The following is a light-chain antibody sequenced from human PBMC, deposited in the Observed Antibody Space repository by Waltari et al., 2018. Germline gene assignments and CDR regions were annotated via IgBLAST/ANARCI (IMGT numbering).Light chain of an antibody. V-gene: IGKV1-5*03. J-gene: IGKJ2*01. CDR2: KAF. CDR3: HQYKSYPYT. Sequence: DIQMTQSPSTMSPSVGARVTIRCRASQSISTWLAWYQQKPGKAPKLLIYKAFNLESGFPSRFSGSGSGTEFTLTISSLQPDDFVTYYCHQYKSYPYTFGQGTKLEI. CDR1: QSISTW.